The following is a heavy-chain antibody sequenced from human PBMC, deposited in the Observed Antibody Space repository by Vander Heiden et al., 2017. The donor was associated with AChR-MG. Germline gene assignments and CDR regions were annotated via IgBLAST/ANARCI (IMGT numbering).Heavy chain of an antibody. Sequence: QVQLVESGGGVVQPGRSLRLSCAASGFTFSRYGMHWVRQAPGKGLEWVAVISYDGSNKYYADSVKGRFTISRDNSKNTLYLQMNSLRAEDTAVYYCAKDLSWFGELSNGMDVWGQGTTVTVSS. J-gene: IGHJ6*02. CDR3: AKDLSWFGELSNGMDV. CDR2: ISYDGSNK. CDR1: GFTFSRYG. D-gene: IGHD3-10*01. V-gene: IGHV3-30*18.